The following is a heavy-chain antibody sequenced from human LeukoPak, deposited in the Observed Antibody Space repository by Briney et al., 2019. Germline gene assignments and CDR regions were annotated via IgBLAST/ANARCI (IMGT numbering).Heavy chain of an antibody. J-gene: IGHJ2*01. CDR1: GYSITSGYY. Sequence: PSETLSLTCTVSGYSITSGYYWGWIRQPPGKGLEWIGSMNHRGSTYYNPSLKSRVTISVDTSKNQFSLKLTSVTAADTAVYYCARNPHVTKKGVDYIWYFDLWGRGTLVTVSS. CDR3: ARNPHVTKKGVDYIWYFDL. D-gene: IGHD2-8*01. V-gene: IGHV4-38-2*02. CDR2: MNHRGST.